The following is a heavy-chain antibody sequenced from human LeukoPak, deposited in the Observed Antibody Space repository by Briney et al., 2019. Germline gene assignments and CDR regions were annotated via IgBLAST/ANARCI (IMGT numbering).Heavy chain of an antibody. CDR2: IYNSGTT. D-gene: IGHD2-2*01. V-gene: IGHV4-59*11. CDR1: GGSISSHY. J-gene: IGHJ3*02. CDR3: ARASCSSTSCYAVPFDI. Sequence: PSETLSLTCTVSGGSISSHYWSWIRQPPGKGLEWVGYIYNSGTTNYNPSLKSRVTISVDTSKNQFSLKLSSVTAADAAVYYCARASCSSTSCYAVPFDIWGQGTMVTVSS.